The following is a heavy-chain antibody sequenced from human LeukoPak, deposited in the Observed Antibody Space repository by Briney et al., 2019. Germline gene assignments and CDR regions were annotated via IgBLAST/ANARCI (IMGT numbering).Heavy chain of an antibody. J-gene: IGHJ4*02. CDR2: ISAYNGNT. CDR3: ARDRITGTTGRSDY. Sequence: GASVKVSCKASGYIVTSFGISWVRQAPGQGLEWMGWISAYNGNTNYAQKFEDRVTMTTDTSKTTAYMELRSLRSDDTAVYYCARDRITGTTGRSDYWGQGTLVTVSS. CDR1: GYIVTSFG. V-gene: IGHV1-18*01. D-gene: IGHD1-7*01.